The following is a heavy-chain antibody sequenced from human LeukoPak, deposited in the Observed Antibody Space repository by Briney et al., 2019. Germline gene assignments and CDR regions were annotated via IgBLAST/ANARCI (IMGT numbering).Heavy chain of an antibody. CDR2: IYPGDSDT. CDR3: ARHSPRPGVAFDI. D-gene: IGHD3-10*01. CDR1: GGTFSSYA. Sequence: ASVKVSCKASGGTFSSYAISWVRQMPGKGLEWMGIIYPGDSDTRYSPSFQGQVTISADKSISTAYLQWSSLKASDTAMYYCARHSPRPGVAFDIWGQGTMVTVSS. J-gene: IGHJ3*02. V-gene: IGHV5-51*01.